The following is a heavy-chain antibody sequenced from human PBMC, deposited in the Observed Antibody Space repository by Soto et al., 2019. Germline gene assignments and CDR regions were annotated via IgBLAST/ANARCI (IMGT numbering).Heavy chain of an antibody. J-gene: IGHJ4*02. D-gene: IGHD3-22*01. CDR1: GFSFSDYY. CDR2: ISSSGTYT. V-gene: IGHV3-11*06. CDR3: ARAKLVVEGRFDY. Sequence: QVQLVESGGGLVKPGGSLRLSCAASGFSFSDYYMNWIRQAPGKGLEWISYISSSGTYTNYADSVRGRFTMSRDSAKNSLFLKMAGLRAEDTVVYYCARAKLVVEGRFDYWGKGTLVTFSS.